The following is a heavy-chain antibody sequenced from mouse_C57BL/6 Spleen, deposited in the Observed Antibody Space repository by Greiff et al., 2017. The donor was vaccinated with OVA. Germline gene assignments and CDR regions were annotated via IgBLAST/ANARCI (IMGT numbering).Heavy chain of an antibody. CDR3: ARHELLYYSNYGGGLDY. CDR1: GYTFTEYT. D-gene: IGHD2-5*01. Sequence: QVQLQQSGAELVKPGASVKLSCKASGYTFTEYTIHWVKQRSGQGLEWIGWFYPGSGSIKYNEKFKDKATLTADKSSSTVYMELSRLTSEDSAVYFCARHELLYYSNYGGGLDYWGQGTTLTVSS. CDR2: FYPGSGSI. V-gene: IGHV1-62-2*01. J-gene: IGHJ2*01.